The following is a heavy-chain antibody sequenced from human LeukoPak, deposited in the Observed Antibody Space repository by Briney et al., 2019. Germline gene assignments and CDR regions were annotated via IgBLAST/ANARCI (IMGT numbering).Heavy chain of an antibody. J-gene: IGHJ3*02. CDR3: ARTDSGYDADAFDI. D-gene: IGHD5-12*01. V-gene: IGHV3-11*04. CDR1: GFTFSDYY. CDR2: ISSSGSTI. Sequence: GGSLRLSCAASGFTFSDYYMSWIRQAPGKGLEWVSYISSSGSTIYYSDSVKGRFTTSRDNAKNSLHLQMNSLRPEDTAVYFCARTDSGYDADAFDIWGQGTMVTVSS.